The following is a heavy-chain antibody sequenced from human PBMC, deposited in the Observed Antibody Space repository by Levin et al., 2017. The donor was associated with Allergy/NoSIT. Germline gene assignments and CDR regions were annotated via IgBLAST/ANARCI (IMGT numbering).Heavy chain of an antibody. CDR3: ARPNGGGTDAFDF. J-gene: IGHJ3*01. D-gene: IGHD1-26*01. Sequence: ASVKVSCEGSGYSFTNYWIGWVRQMPGKGLEWMGIIYPGDSDTRYSPSFQGQVTFSADKSISTAYLQWNSLKASDTGIYYCARPNGGGTDAFDFWGQGTMVTVSS. CDR2: IYPGDSDT. V-gene: IGHV5-51*01. CDR1: GYSFTNYW.